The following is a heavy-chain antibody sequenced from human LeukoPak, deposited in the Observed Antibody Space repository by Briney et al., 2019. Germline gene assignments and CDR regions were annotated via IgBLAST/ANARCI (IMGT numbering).Heavy chain of an antibody. CDR2: ISAYNGNT. V-gene: IGHV1-18*01. Sequence: ASVKVSCKASGYTFTSYGISWVRQAPGQGLEWMGWISAYNGNTNYAQKLQGRATMTTDTSTSTAYMELRSLRSDDTAVYYCARLGYYDFWSGYIAYYYYYMDVWGKGTTVTVSS. D-gene: IGHD3-3*01. J-gene: IGHJ6*03. CDR1: GYTFTSYG. CDR3: ARLGYYDFWSGYIAYYYYYMDV.